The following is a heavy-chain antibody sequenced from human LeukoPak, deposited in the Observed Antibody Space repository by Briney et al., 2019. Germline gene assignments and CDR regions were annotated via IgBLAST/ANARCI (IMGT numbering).Heavy chain of an antibody. J-gene: IGHJ6*02. D-gene: IGHD2-2*01. Sequence: GGSLRLSCAASGFTFSSYWMHWVRQAPGKGLVWVSRINSDGSSTSYADSVKGRFTISRDNAKNTLYLQMNSLRAEDTAVYYCASPIVVVPAARPSSYYYGMDVWGQGTTVTVSS. CDR3: ASPIVVVPAARPSSYYYGMDV. V-gene: IGHV3-74*01. CDR2: INSDGSST. CDR1: GFTFSSYW.